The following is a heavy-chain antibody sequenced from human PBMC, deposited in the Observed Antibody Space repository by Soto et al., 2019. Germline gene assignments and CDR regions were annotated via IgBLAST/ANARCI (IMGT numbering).Heavy chain of an antibody. CDR3: ASILGERWLATDYYYYGMDV. Sequence: SETLSLTCTVSGGSISSSSYYWGWIRQPPGKGLEWIGSIYYSGSTYYNPSLKSRVTISVDTSKNQFSLKLSSVTAADTAVYYWASILGERWLATDYYYYGMDVWGQGTTVTVSS. V-gene: IGHV4-39*01. CDR1: GGSISSSSYY. D-gene: IGHD2-15*01. CDR2: IYYSGST. J-gene: IGHJ6*02.